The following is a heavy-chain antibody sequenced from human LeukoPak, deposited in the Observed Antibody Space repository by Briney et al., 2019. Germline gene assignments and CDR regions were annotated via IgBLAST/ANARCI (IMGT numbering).Heavy chain of an antibody. J-gene: IGHJ5*02. CDR2: INPNSGGT. V-gene: IGHV1-2*04. Sequence: GASVKVSCKASGYTFTGYYMHWVRQAPGQGLEWMGWINPNSGGTNYAQKFQGWVTMTRDTSISTAYMELSRLRSDDTAVYYCARGKLERPNRFDPWGQGTLVTVSS. D-gene: IGHD1-1*01. CDR1: GYTFTGYY. CDR3: ARGKLERPNRFDP.